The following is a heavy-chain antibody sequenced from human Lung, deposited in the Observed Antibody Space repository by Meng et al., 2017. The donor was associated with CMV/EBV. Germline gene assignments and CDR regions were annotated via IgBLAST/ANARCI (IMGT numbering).Heavy chain of an antibody. CDR3: ARGINGGCGD. CDR2: TYYRSKWYH. CDR1: GVIVSSNSAA. V-gene: IGHV6-1*01. Sequence: QVQLQQAGPGLVKPSQTLSLTCAISGVIVSSNSAAWHWISQSPSRGLEWLGRTYYRSKWYHEYAVSVKSRITISPDTPKNQFSLQLNSMTPEDTAVYYCARGINGGCGDWGQGTLVTVSS. D-gene: IGHD4-23*01. J-gene: IGHJ4*02.